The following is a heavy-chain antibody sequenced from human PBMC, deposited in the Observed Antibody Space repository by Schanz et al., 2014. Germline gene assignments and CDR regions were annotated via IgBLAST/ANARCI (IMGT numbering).Heavy chain of an antibody. CDR2: IYYSGST. CDR3: ARGVGDFWNGYLHGMDI. V-gene: IGHV4-59*01. Sequence: QVQLQESGPGLVQPSETLSLTCTVSGGSISTYYWSWIRQPPGKGLQWIGYIYYSGSTNYNPSLKSRVTISVDTSKNQFALKLSSVTAADPAVYYCARGVGDFWNGYLHGMDIWGQGTTVTVSS. D-gene: IGHD3-3*01. J-gene: IGHJ6*02. CDR1: GGSISTYY.